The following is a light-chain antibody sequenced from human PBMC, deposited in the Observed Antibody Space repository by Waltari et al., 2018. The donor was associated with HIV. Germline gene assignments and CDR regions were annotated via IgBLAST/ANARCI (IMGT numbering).Light chain of an antibody. V-gene: IGLV2-11*01. CDR3: CSYAGNYTLV. CDR2: DVS. Sequence: QSALTQPRSVSGSPGQSVTISRTGTSSDVGAYNTVSWYQQHPGKAPKFMIYDVSKRRSGVPDRFSGSKSGNTASLTISGLQAEDEADYYCCSYAGNYTLVFGGGTKLTVL. J-gene: IGLJ3*02. CDR1: SSDVGAYNT.